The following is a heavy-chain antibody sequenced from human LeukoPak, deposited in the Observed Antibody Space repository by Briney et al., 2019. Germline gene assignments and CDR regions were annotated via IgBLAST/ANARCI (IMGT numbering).Heavy chain of an antibody. CDR1: GSTFSSYA. V-gene: IGHV3-23*01. J-gene: IGHJ4*02. CDR2: IRRSGDST. D-gene: IGHD3-22*01. Sequence: PGGSLRLSCEASGSTFSSYAMSWVRQAPGKGLEWVSGIRRSGDSTYYADSVKGRFTISRDNSKNTLYLQMNNLRAEDTAVYYCAKSFDSSGYSFFDSWGQGTLVTVSS. CDR3: AKSFDSSGYSFFDS.